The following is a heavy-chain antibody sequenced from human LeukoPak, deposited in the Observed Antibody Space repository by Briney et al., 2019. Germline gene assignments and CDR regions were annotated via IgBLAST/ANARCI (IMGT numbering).Heavy chain of an antibody. CDR3: AELGITMIGGV. CDR2: ISSSGSTI. Sequence: GGSLRLSCAASGFTFSSYEMNWVRQAPGKGLEWVSYISSSGSTIYYADSEKGRFTISRDNAKNSLYLQMNSLRAEDTAVYYCAELGITMIGGVWGKGTTVTIS. J-gene: IGHJ6*03. CDR1: GFTFSSYE. D-gene: IGHD3-10*02. V-gene: IGHV3-48*03.